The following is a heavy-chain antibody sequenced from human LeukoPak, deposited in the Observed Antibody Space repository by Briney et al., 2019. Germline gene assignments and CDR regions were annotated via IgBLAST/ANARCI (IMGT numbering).Heavy chain of an antibody. CDR1: GFTFYNYA. CDR3: AKDIRGYDMDIDC. D-gene: IGHD5-12*01. CDR2: ISGSGSST. Sequence: PGGSLRLSCAASGFTFYNYAMSWVRQAPGKGLDWVSSISGSGSSTYNADSVKGRLTISRDNSKSTLYLQMNSLRAEDTAVYYCAKDIRGYDMDIDCWGQGTLVTVSS. J-gene: IGHJ4*02. V-gene: IGHV3-23*01.